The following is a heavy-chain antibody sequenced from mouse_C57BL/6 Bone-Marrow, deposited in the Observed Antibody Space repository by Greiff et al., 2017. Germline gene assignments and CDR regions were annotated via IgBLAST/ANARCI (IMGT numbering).Heavy chain of an antibody. CDR1: GYTFTSYG. V-gene: IGHV1-81*01. CDR2: IYPRSGNT. D-gene: IGHD2-3*01. CDR3: ADGFHWYFDV. J-gene: IGHJ1*03. Sequence: VKLMESGAELARPGASVKLSCKASGYTFTSYGISWVKQRTGQGLEWIGEIYPRSGNTYYNEKFKGKATLTADKSSSTAYMELRSLTSEDSAVYFCADGFHWYFDVWGTGTTVTVSS.